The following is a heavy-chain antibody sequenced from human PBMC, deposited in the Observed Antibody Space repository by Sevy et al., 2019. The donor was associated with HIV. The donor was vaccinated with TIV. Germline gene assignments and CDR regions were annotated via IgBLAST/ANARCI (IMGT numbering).Heavy chain of an antibody. J-gene: IGHJ5*02. CDR1: GFNFHSYA. Sequence: GGSLRLSCAASGFNFHSYAMTWVRQAPGKGLEWVSAISGSGDTTYFADSVRGRFTVSRDNLKNTVFLQLNSLRVEDTAVYFCAKVGDGFWSGPEVNWFDPWGQGTLVTVYS. V-gene: IGHV3-23*01. D-gene: IGHD3-3*01. CDR2: ISGSGDTT. CDR3: AKVGDGFWSGPEVNWFDP.